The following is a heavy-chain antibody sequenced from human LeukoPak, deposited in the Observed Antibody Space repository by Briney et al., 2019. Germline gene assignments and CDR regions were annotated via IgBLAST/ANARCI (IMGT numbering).Heavy chain of an antibody. CDR3: AKSGDQVTVTKLDY. CDR1: GFTFSNYV. V-gene: IGHV3-23*01. CDR2: ISGSGGST. Sequence: GGSLGLSCAASGFTFSNYVMSWVRQAPGKGLEWVSGISGSGGSTFYADSVKGRFTISRDNSKNTLYLEMNSLRAEDTALFYCAKSGDQVTVTKLDYWGQGTLVTVSS. D-gene: IGHD4-17*01. J-gene: IGHJ4*02.